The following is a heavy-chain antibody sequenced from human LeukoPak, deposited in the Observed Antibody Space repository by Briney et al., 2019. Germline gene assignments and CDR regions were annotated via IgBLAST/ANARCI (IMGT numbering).Heavy chain of an antibody. Sequence: PGGSLRLSCAASGFTVSSNSMSWVRQAPGKGLEWVSIIYSGGSTYNADSVKGRFTISRDNSKNTLYLQMNSLRAEDTAVYYCAKETVVVVAATPDAFDIWGQGTMVTVSS. CDR3: AKETVVVVAATPDAFDI. CDR2: IYSGGST. J-gene: IGHJ3*02. D-gene: IGHD2-15*01. V-gene: IGHV3-66*01. CDR1: GFTVSSNS.